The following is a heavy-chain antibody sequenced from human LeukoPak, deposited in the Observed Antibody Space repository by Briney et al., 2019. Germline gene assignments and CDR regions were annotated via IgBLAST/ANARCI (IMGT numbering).Heavy chain of an antibody. CDR1: GFTFSSYS. CDR2: INNIGSAI. CDR3: ARDYYYGSGTRGYYYMDV. Sequence: GGSLRLSCAASGFTFSSYSMNWVRQAPGKGLEWVSYINNIGSAIYYADSVKGRFTISRDNAKNSQYLQMNSLRAEDTAVYYCARDYYYGSGTRGYYYMDVWGKGTTVTVSS. J-gene: IGHJ6*03. V-gene: IGHV3-48*01. D-gene: IGHD3-10*01.